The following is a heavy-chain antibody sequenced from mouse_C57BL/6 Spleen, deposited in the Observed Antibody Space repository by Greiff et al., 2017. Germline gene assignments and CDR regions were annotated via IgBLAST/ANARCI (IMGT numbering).Heavy chain of an antibody. V-gene: IGHV5-4*01. J-gene: IGHJ3*01. CDR1: GFTFSSSA. Sequence: EVHLVESGGGLVKPGGSLKLSCAASGFTFSSSAMSWVRQTPEKRLEWVATISDGGSYTYYPDNVKGRFTISRDNAKNNLYLQMSHLKAEDTAMYYCARDNSITTVVADWGQGTLVTVSA. D-gene: IGHD1-1*01. CDR2: ISDGGSYT. CDR3: ARDNSITTVVAD.